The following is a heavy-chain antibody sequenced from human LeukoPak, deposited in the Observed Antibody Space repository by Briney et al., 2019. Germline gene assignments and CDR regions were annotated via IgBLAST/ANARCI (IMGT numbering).Heavy chain of an antibody. Sequence: ASVKVSCKASGYIFTGYYMHWVRQAPGQGLEWRGWINPNSGGTNYAPKFQGRVTMTRDTSISTAYMELSRLRSDDTAVYYCARPVAATMVTTGYWYFDLWGRGTLVTVSS. CDR1: GYIFTGYY. CDR3: ARPVAATMVTTGYWYFDL. J-gene: IGHJ2*01. V-gene: IGHV1-2*02. D-gene: IGHD4-17*01. CDR2: INPNSGGT.